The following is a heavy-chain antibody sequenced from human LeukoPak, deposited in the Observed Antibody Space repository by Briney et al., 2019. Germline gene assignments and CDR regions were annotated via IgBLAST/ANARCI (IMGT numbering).Heavy chain of an antibody. CDR3: ARVRDCSSSSCYWFDP. D-gene: IGHD2-2*01. CDR1: GGSISSGSYY. J-gene: IGHJ5*02. Sequence: SETLSLTCTVSGGSISSGSYYWSWIRQPAGTGLEWIGRIYTSGSTNYNPSLKSRVTISVDTSKNQFSLNLSSVTAADTAVYYCARVRDCSSSSCYWFDPWGQGTLVTVSS. CDR2: IYTSGST. V-gene: IGHV4-61*02.